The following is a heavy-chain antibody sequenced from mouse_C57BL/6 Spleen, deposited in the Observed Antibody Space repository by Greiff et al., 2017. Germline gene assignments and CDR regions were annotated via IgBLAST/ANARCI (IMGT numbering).Heavy chain of an antibody. V-gene: IGHV1-26*01. CDR1: GYTFTDYY. CDR3: ARFPLYYGSFYWYFDV. J-gene: IGHJ1*03. Sequence: EVQLQQSGPELVKPGASVKISCKASGYTFTDYYMNWVKQSHGKSLEWIGDINPNNGGTSYNQKFKGKATLTVDNTSSTAYLELRSLTSEDSAFSYCARFPLYYGSFYWYFDVWGTGTTVTVSS. D-gene: IGHD1-1*01. CDR2: INPNNGGT.